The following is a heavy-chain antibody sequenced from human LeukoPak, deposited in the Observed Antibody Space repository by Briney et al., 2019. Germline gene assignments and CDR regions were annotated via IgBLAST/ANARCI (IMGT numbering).Heavy chain of an antibody. D-gene: IGHD5-24*01. CDR2: IKYDGSGE. J-gene: IGHJ4*02. CDR3: VRLLGMATTSDY. CDR1: GFAFSNCW. V-gene: IGHV3-7*01. Sequence: GGSLRLSCAASGFAFSNCWMSWVRQAPGKGLEWVANIKYDGSGEYFADSVKGRFTISRDNAKYSLYLQMSSLRAEDTAVYYCVRLLGMATTSDYWGQGALVTVSS.